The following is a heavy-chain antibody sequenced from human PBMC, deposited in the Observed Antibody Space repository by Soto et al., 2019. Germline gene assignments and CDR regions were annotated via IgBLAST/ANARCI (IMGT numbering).Heavy chain of an antibody. CDR1: GGSISSYY. Sequence: QVQLQESGPGLVKPSETLSLTCTVSGGSISSYYWSWIRQPPGKGLEWIGYIYYSGSTNYNPSLKSRVTISVDTSKNQFSLKLSSVTAADTAVYYCARAFQGGMDGWGQGTTVTVSS. V-gene: IGHV4-59*01. CDR3: ARAFQGGMDG. CDR2: IYYSGST. J-gene: IGHJ6*02.